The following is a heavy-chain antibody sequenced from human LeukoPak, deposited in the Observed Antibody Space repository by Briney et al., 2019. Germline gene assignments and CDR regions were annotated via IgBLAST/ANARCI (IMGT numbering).Heavy chain of an antibody. CDR3: AKEGYCSSTSCYGLDY. D-gene: IGHD2-2*01. J-gene: IGHJ4*02. CDR2: ISWDGGST. CDR1: GFTFDDYA. V-gene: IGHV3-43D*03. Sequence: PGGSLRLSCAASGFTFDDYAMHWVRQAPGKGLEWVSLISWDGGSTYYADSVKGRFTISRDNSKNSLYLQMNSQRAEDTALYYCAKEGYCSSTSCYGLDYWGQGTLVTVSS.